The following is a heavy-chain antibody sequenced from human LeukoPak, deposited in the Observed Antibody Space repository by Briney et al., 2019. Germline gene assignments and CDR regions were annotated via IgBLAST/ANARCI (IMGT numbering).Heavy chain of an antibody. V-gene: IGHV3-30*03. D-gene: IGHD2/OR15-2a*01. CDR1: GFTFSSYG. J-gene: IGHJ4*02. CDR3: ASHNITIPFDY. CDR2: ISYDGSNK. Sequence: GGSLRLSCAASGFTFSSYGMHWVRQAPGKGLEWVAVISYDGSNKYYADSVKGRFTISRDNSKNTLYLQMNSLRAEDTAVYYCASHNITIPFDYWSQGTLVTVSS.